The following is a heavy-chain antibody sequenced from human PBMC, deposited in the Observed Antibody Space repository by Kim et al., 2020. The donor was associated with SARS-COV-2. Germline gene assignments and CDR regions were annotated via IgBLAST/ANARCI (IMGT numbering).Heavy chain of an antibody. V-gene: IGHV3-48*02. CDR1: GFIFSSYS. J-gene: IGHJ4*02. CDR2: IRFSGDTI. CDR3: TRDPHALDY. Sequence: GGSLRLSCAASGFIFSSYSMNWVRQAPGKGLEWVAYIRFSGDTIYYADSVKGRFTISRDSAKNSLYLQMNSLRDEDTAVYYCTRDPHALDYCGQGTLVTV.